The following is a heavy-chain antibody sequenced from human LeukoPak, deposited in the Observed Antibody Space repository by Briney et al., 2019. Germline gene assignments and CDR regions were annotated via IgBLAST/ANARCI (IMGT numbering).Heavy chain of an antibody. Sequence: GGSLRLSCATSGFTFSSYAMSWVRQAPGKGLEWVSAISGSGGSTYYADSVKGRFTISRDNSKNTLYLQMNSLRAEDTAVYYCARVVAVAYKGYHFDYWGQGTLVTVSS. V-gene: IGHV3-23*01. D-gene: IGHD6-19*01. CDR2: ISGSGGST. CDR3: ARVVAVAYKGYHFDY. CDR1: GFTFSSYA. J-gene: IGHJ4*02.